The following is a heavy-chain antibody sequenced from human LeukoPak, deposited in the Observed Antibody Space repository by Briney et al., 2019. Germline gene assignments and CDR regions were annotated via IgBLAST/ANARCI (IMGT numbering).Heavy chain of an antibody. CDR2: SEYSGTTS. V-gene: IGHV3-48*02. J-gene: IGHJ4*02. CDR1: TFTFSSYS. Sequence: PGGSLRLSCATSTFTFSSYSMNWVRQAPGKGLEWVSYSEYSGTTSYYADSVKGRLTVSRDNAKNSLYLQMGSLRDEDTAVYYCARILGFTLDYWGQGTLVTVSA. CDR3: ARILGFTLDY.